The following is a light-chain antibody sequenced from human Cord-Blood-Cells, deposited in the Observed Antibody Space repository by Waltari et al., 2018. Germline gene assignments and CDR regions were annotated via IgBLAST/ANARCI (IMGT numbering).Light chain of an antibody. CDR3: QQYNSYALT. CDR2: KAS. V-gene: IGKV1-5*03. CDR1: QRISSW. Sequence: DIQLTQSPYTLSASVGDRVTITCRASQRISSWLDWYQHKPGKAPKRLIYKASSLESGVPSRFSGSGSVTEFTLTISSLQPDEFATYYCQQYNSYALTFGGGTKVEIK. J-gene: IGKJ4*01.